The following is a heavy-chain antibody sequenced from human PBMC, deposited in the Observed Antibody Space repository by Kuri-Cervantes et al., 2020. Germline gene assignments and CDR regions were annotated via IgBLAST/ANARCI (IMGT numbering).Heavy chain of an antibody. J-gene: IGHJ4*02. CDR1: GFTFKNKW. D-gene: IGHD5-12*01. CDR3: VREFGGNEDY. CDR2: LNSDASVI. Sequence: GGSLRLSCAASGFTFKNKWMHWVRQAPGKGLVWVSRLNSDASVINHADYVKGRFTISRDNAKNTLYLQMNNLRVEATALYYCVREFGGNEDYWGQGTLVTVSS. V-gene: IGHV3-74*01.